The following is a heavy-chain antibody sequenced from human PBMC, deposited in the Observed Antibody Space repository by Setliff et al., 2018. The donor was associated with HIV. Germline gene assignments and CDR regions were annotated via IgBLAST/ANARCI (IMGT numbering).Heavy chain of an antibody. V-gene: IGHV5-10-1*01. J-gene: IGHJ6*03. CDR1: GYSFTSYW. Sequence: PGESLKISCKGSGYSFTSYWIIWVRQMPGKGLEYMAKIDPSDSYTNYMPSFQGHVTISADKSTSTAYLQWSSLKASDTAMYYCARHRIVKAYYYYMDVWGKGTTVTVSS. D-gene: IGHD3-16*02. CDR3: ARHRIVKAYYYYMDV. CDR2: IDPSDSYT.